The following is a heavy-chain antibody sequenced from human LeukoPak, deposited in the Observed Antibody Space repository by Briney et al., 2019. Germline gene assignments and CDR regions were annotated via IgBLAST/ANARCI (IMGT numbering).Heavy chain of an antibody. V-gene: IGHV4-59*12. Sequence: SETLSLTCTVSGGSISSYYWSWIRQPPGKGLEWIGYIYYSGSTNYNPSLKSRVTISVDTSKNQFSLKLSSVTAADTAVYYCAKDREVRQWLRYFDYWGQGTLVTVSS. D-gene: IGHD6-19*01. CDR2: IYYSGST. CDR3: AKDREVRQWLRYFDY. J-gene: IGHJ4*02. CDR1: GGSISSYY.